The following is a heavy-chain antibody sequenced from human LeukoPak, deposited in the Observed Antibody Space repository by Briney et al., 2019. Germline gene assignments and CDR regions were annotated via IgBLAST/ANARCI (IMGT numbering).Heavy chain of an antibody. V-gene: IGHV4-34*01. CDR3: ASSSNTSWYAGDWFDP. CDR1: GGSFSDYY. CDR2: INHSGST. Sequence: PSETLSLTCAVYGGSFSDYYWSWIRQSPGKGLEWIGEINHSGSTNYNPSLKSRVTISVDTSKNQFSLKLNSVTAADTAVYYCASSSNTSWYAGDWFDPRGQGTLVTVSS. D-gene: IGHD2-2*01. J-gene: IGHJ5*02.